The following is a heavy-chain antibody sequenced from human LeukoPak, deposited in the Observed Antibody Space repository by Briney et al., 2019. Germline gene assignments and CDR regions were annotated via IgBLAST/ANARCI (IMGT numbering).Heavy chain of an antibody. D-gene: IGHD3-16*01. Sequence: GGSLRLSCTASGFPFYSYWMTWVRQTPGKGLEWVANIRHDGSTKYYVDSVKGRFTISRDNAKNSLYLQMSNLRAEDTAVYFCARGGGLDVWGQGPRSPSP. V-gene: IGHV3-7*03. J-gene: IGHJ6*02. CDR2: IRHDGSTK. CDR1: GFPFYSYW. CDR3: ARGGGLDV.